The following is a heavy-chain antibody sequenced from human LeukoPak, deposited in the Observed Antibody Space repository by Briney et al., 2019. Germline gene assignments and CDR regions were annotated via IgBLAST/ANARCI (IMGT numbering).Heavy chain of an antibody. CDR2: IYYSGST. D-gene: IGHD1-26*01. V-gene: IGHV4-59*05. Sequence: SETLSLTCTVSGGSISSYYWSWIRQPPGKGMEWIGSIYYSGSTYSSPSLKSRVTISADTSRNQFSLKLTSVTAADTSVYYCARLVGGSYYFDYWGRGTLVTVSS. J-gene: IGHJ4*02. CDR1: GGSISSYY. CDR3: ARLVGGSYYFDY.